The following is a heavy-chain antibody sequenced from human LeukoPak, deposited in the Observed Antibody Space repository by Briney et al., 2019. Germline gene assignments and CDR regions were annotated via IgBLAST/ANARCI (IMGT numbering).Heavy chain of an antibody. CDR3: ARDFYDSSGYYYVPDY. CDR2: IIPIFGTA. Sequence: ASVKVSCKASGGTFSSYAISWVRQAPRQGLEWMGRIIPIFGTANYAQKFQGRVTITTDESTSTAYMELSSLRSEDTAVNYCARDFYDSSGYYYVPDYWGQGTLVTVSS. J-gene: IGHJ4*02. CDR1: GGTFSSYA. V-gene: IGHV1-69*05. D-gene: IGHD3-22*01.